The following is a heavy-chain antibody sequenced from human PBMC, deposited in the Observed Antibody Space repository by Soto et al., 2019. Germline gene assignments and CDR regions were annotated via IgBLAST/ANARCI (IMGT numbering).Heavy chain of an antibody. CDR3: ARRGDGSGSLDY. V-gene: IGHV4-4*03. D-gene: IGHD3-10*01. J-gene: IGHJ4*02. CDR1: GGSISSSIW. CDR2: IYHSGTT. Sequence: QVQLQESGPGLVKPPGTLSLTCAVSGGSISSSIWWTWVRLPPGKGLEWIGEIYHSGTTNYNPSLKSRVTISVAKSKNQFSLKMSSLTAADTAVYYCARRGDGSGSLDYWGQGTLVTVFS.